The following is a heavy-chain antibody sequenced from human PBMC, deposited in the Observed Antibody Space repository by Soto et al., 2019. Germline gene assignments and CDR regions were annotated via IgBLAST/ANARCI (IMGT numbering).Heavy chain of an antibody. CDR2: ISGSGGST. Sequence: EVQLLESGGGLVQPGGSLRLSCAASGFTFSSYAMSWVRQAPGKGLEWVSAISGSGGSTYYADSVKGRLTISRDNSKNTLYLQMNSLRAADTAVYYCAKDRTVTNVGWFDPWGQGTLVTVSS. V-gene: IGHV3-23*01. D-gene: IGHD4-17*01. CDR1: GFTFSSYA. CDR3: AKDRTVTNVGWFDP. J-gene: IGHJ5*02.